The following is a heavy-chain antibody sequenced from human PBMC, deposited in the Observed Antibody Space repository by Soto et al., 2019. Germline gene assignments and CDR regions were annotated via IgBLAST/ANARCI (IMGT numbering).Heavy chain of an antibody. CDR2: ISGGGGST. D-gene: IGHD6-6*01. J-gene: IGHJ6*02. Sequence: PGGSMRLSCAASGLTFGNYGMNWVRQAPGEGLEWVSGISGGGGSTYYADSVKGRFTVSRDPSKSTVFLEMNSLRAEDTAVYYCARDWYSSSWDYYYYGMDVWGQGTTVTVSS. V-gene: IGHV3-23*01. CDR3: ARDWYSSSWDYYYYGMDV. CDR1: GLTFGNYG.